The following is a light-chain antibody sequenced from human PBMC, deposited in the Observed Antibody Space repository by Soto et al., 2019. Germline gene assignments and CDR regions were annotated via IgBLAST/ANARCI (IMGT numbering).Light chain of an antibody. CDR2: EVR. CDR1: SNDIGSSDY. CDR3: TSYTSSSTYV. V-gene: IGLV2-14*01. Sequence: QSVLTQPASVSASPGQSITISCTGASNDIGSSDYVSWYQQHPGKAPKLLIYEVRHRPSGISNRFSGSKSGNTASLTISGLQAEDEADFYCTSYTSSSTYVFGTGTKVTVL. J-gene: IGLJ1*01.